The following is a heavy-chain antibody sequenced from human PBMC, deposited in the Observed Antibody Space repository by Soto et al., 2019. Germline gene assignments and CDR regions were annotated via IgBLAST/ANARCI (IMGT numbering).Heavy chain of an antibody. J-gene: IGHJ5*02. CDR2: FYLSEST. V-gene: IGHV4-39*01. CDR1: GASISSTSYF. Sequence: QLQLQESGPGLVKPSETLSLTCTVSGASISSTSYFWGWIRQPPGKGLEWVGSFYLSESTHHTPSLNSRVTISVDTSKNQFSLRLTSLTAADTAVYYCASGNSGAYRAWFDPWGQGTLVTVSS. CDR3: ASGNSGAYRAWFDP. D-gene: IGHD6-25*01.